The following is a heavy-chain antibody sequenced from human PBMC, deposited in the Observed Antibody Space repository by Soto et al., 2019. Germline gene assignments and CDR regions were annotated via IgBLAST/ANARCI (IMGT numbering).Heavy chain of an antibody. CDR1: GFIFSSYG. V-gene: IGHV3-33*01. CDR3: ASSAA. D-gene: IGHD6-19*01. Sequence: QVQLVESGGGVVQPGRSLRLSCAASGFIFSSYGMHWVRQAPGKGLEWVAVIWYDGSNTYYADPVKGRFTISRDDSKNTLFLQMNSLRDEDTAVYYCASSAAWGRGTLVTVSS. CDR2: IWYDGSNT. J-gene: IGHJ5*02.